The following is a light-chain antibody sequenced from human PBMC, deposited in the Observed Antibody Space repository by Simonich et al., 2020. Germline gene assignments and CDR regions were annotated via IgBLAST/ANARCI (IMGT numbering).Light chain of an antibody. CDR1: SSDVGGYNY. Sequence: QSALTQPASVSGSPGQSITISCTGTSSDVGGYNYFSWYQQPPGKAPQLMIYDVSKRPSGVSYCFSGSKSGNTASLTISGLQAEDEADYYCSSYTSSSTGVFGGGTKLTVL. V-gene: IGLV2-14*03. CDR3: SSYTSSSTGV. J-gene: IGLJ2*01. CDR2: DVS.